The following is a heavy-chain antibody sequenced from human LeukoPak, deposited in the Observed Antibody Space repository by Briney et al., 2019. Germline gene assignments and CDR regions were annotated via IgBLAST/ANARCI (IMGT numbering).Heavy chain of an antibody. V-gene: IGHV3-74*01. CDR3: ARGEDGYGY. D-gene: IGHD5-24*01. J-gene: IGHJ4*02. CDR1: GFTFSGFW. Sequence: GGSLRLSCAASGFTFSGFWMHWVRQAPGKGLVWVSCISFDGSDATYADSVKGRFTISRDNSKNTLYLQMNSLRAEDTAVYYCARGEDGYGYWGQGTLVTVSS. CDR2: ISFDGSDA.